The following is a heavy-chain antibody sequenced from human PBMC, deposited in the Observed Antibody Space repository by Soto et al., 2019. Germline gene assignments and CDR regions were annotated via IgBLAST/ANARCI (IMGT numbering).Heavy chain of an antibody. CDR1: GYTFTGYY. Sequence: ASVKGSCKASGYTFTGYYMHWVRQAPGQGLEWMGWINPNSGGTNYAQKFQGWVTMTRDTSISTAYMELSRLRSDDTAVYYCARAFSSSWFQAFDIWGQGTMVT. V-gene: IGHV1-2*04. D-gene: IGHD6-13*01. CDR2: INPNSGGT. CDR3: ARAFSSSWFQAFDI. J-gene: IGHJ3*02.